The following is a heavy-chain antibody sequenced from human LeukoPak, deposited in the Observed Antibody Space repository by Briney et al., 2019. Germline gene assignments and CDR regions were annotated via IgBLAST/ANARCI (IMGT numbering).Heavy chain of an antibody. CDR1: GYTFTSYG. D-gene: IGHD3-22*01. CDR2: ISAYNGNT. V-gene: IGHV1-18*01. CDR3: ARDSRYYYDSSGYLFDY. J-gene: IGHJ4*02. Sequence: ASVKVSCKASGYTFTSYGISWVRQAPGQGLEWMGWISAYNGNTNYAQKLQGRVTMTTDTSTSTAYIELRSLRSDDTAVYYCARDSRYYYDSSGYLFDYWGQGTLVTVSS.